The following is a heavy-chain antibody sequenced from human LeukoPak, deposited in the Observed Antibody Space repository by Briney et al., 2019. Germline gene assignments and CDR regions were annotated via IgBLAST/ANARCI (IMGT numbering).Heavy chain of an antibody. V-gene: IGHV4-34*01. J-gene: IGHJ5*02. D-gene: IGHD3-22*01. CDR3: AREWLRFDP. CDR2: INHSGST. CDR1: GGSFSGYY. Sequence: PSETLSLTCAVYGGSFSGYYWSWIRQPPGKGLEWIGEINHSGSTNYNPSLKSRVTISVDTPKNQFSLKLSSVTAADTAVYYCAREWLRFDPWGQGTLATVSS.